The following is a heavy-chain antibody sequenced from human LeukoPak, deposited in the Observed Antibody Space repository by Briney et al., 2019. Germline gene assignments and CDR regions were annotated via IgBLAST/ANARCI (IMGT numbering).Heavy chain of an antibody. CDR3: ARDDHDYSNNNYYGMDV. V-gene: IGHV3-7*04. J-gene: IGHJ6*01. Sequence: WGSLSLYCAASGFTFSRYWLSWVGQAPGKGLEWVASIEEDGSEKYYVDSVKGRCTISRDSAKNTLYLQMNSLRVEDTAVYYCARDDHDYSNNNYYGMDVWGQGSTITVSS. CDR2: IEEDGSEK. D-gene: IGHD4-11*01. CDR1: GFTFSRYW.